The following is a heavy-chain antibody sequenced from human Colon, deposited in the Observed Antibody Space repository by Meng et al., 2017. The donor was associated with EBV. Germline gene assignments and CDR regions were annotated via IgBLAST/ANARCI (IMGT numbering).Heavy chain of an antibody. J-gene: IGHJ4*02. Sequence: QVQVQQPGPGLVKPSQTLLLTCASFGDSVSSNSATWNWIGQSPSGGLEWLGRTYYRSKWYNDYAESVKSRITINPDTSKNHFSLQLNSVTPEDTAIYYCVRLRGNSWSDYWGQGTLVTVSS. D-gene: IGHD4-11*01. CDR3: VRLRGNSWSDY. CDR1: GDSVSSNSAT. CDR2: TYYRSKWYN. V-gene: IGHV6-1*01.